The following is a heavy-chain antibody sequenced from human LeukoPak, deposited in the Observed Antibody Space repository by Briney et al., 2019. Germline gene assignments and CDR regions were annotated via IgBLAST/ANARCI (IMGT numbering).Heavy chain of an antibody. Sequence: GGSLRLSCVGSGFTFSRYWLNWVRQVPGKGLEWVGRIASKTDGGTTDYAAPVKGRFTISRDDSKNTLFLQMNSLKTEDTAVYYCTTGIRGDCGQGTLVTVSS. J-gene: IGHJ4*02. V-gene: IGHV3-15*04. CDR3: TTGIRGD. CDR2: IASKTDGGTT. CDR1: GFTFSRYW.